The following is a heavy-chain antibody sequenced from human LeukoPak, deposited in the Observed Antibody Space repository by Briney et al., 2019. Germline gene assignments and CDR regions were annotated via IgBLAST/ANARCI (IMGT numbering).Heavy chain of an antibody. CDR1: GFTFRTYG. J-gene: IGHJ4*02. V-gene: IGHV3-30*02. Sequence: GGSLRLSCVVSGFTFRTYGMHWAPQPPGKGREGGAFIRYDGSNKVYVDSVKGRFTISRDNSKNTLYLQMDSLRAEDTAVYYCAKSCSGGSCFPDSWGQGTLVTVSS. CDR3: AKSCSGGSCFPDS. D-gene: IGHD2-15*01. CDR2: IRYDGSNK.